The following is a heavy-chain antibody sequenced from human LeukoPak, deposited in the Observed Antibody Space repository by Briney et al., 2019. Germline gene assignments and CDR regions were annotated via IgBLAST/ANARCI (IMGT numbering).Heavy chain of an antibody. D-gene: IGHD1-26*01. Sequence: GGSLRLSCAASGLTVSSYHMSWVRQAPGKGLEWVSVIYNDGRTYYADSVKGRFTISRDNLKNTLYLQMNSLRVEDTALYYCARVQWELRGVGSYFEYWGQGALVTVSS. CDR3: ARVQWELRGVGSYFEY. J-gene: IGHJ4*02. CDR1: GLTVSSYH. CDR2: IYNDGRT. V-gene: IGHV3-53*01.